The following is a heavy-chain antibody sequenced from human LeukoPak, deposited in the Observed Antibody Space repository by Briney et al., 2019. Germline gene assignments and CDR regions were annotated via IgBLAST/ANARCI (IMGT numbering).Heavy chain of an antibody. D-gene: IGHD3-3*01. J-gene: IGHJ6*02. CDR1: GFTFSSYA. CDR2: ISGSGGST. CDR3: AKGLNYDFWSGYLAVEYYYYGMDV. V-gene: IGHV3-23*01. Sequence: GGSLRLSCAASGFTFSSYAMSWVRQAPGKGLEWVSAISGSGGSTYYADSVKGRFTISRDNSKNTLYLQMNSLRAEDTAVYYWAKGLNYDFWSGYLAVEYYYYGMDVWGQGTTVTVAS.